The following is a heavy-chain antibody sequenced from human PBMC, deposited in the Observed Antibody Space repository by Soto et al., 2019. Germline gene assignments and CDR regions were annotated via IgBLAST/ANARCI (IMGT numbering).Heavy chain of an antibody. D-gene: IGHD7-27*01. CDR3: ASALTGGTWYFDL. J-gene: IGHJ2*01. CDR2: IFYSGST. V-gene: IGHV4-31*03. Sequence: QVQLQESGPGLVKPSQTLSLTCSVSGDSVSNGGYYWSWIRQHPGKGLEWIAYIFYSGSTYYNPSLKSRVIISVDTSKNQFSLRLSSVTAADTAVYYCASALTGGTWYFDLWGRGTLVTVSS. CDR1: GDSVSNGGYY.